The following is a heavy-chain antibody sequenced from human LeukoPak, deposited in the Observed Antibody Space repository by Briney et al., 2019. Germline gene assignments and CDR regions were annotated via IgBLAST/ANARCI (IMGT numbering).Heavy chain of an antibody. V-gene: IGHV3-7*01. CDR1: GFTFSSYW. D-gene: IGHD2-2*01. CDR2: IKQDGSEK. CDR3: ARVFCSSTSCYYDARGYFDY. Sequence: PGGSLRLSCAASGFTFSSYWMSWVRQAPGKGLEWVANIKQDGSEKYYVDSVKGRFTISRDNAKNSLYLQMNSLRAEDTAVYYCARVFCSSTSCYYDARGYFDYWGQGTLVTVSS. J-gene: IGHJ4*02.